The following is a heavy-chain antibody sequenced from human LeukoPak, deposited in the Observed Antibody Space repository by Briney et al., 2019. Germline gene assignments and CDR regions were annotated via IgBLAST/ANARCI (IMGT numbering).Heavy chain of an antibody. D-gene: IGHD6-19*01. CDR1: GGSISTYY. Sequence: SETLSLTCTVSGGSISTYYWGWIRQAPGKGLEWIGSIYYSGNTYYNSSLKSRVTISVDTSKNQFSLKLSSVTAADTAVYYCARDTMYSSGWYTLPTQFDYWGQGTLVTVSS. J-gene: IGHJ4*02. CDR2: IYYSGNT. CDR3: ARDTMYSSGWYTLPTQFDY. V-gene: IGHV4-39*07.